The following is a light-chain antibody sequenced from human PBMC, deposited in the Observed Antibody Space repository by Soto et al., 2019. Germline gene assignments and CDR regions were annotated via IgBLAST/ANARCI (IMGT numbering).Light chain of an antibody. Sequence: EIVLTQSPGTLSLSPGERATLSCGASQSVTSNYLAWYQQKPGQAPRLLIYGASSRATGIAARFSGSGSGTDFTLTISRLEPEDFAVYYCQQYGSSRWTFGQGTKVDIK. CDR3: QQYGSSRWT. CDR1: QSVTSNY. CDR2: GAS. V-gene: IGKV3-20*01. J-gene: IGKJ1*01.